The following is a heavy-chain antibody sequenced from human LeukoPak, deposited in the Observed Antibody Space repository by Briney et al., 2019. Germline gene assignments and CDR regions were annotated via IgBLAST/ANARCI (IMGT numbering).Heavy chain of an antibody. D-gene: IGHD3-10*01. J-gene: IGHJ4*02. Sequence: ASVKVPCKASGYTFTGYYMHWVRQAPGQGLEWMGRINPNSGGTNYAQKFQGRVTMTRDTSISTAYMELSRLRSDDTAVYYCARGHMVRGVITIFDYWGQGTLVTVSS. CDR2: INPNSGGT. CDR3: ARGHMVRGVITIFDY. V-gene: IGHV1-2*06. CDR1: GYTFTGYY.